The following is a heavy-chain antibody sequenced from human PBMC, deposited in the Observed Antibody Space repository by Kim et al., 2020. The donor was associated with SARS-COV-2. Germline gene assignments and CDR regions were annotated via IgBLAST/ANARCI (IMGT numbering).Heavy chain of an antibody. Sequence: SETLSLTCAVSGGSITSDIYYWGWIRQPPGKGLEWIGSAYYVGYTYYNPSLKSRVAISVDTSKNQFSLKLNFVTAADTAVYYCVRTLYGPHNWFDPWGQGTPVTVSS. D-gene: IGHD3-10*01. V-gene: IGHV4-39*01. J-gene: IGHJ5*02. CDR2: AYYVGYT. CDR1: GGSITSDIYY. CDR3: VRTLYGPHNWFDP.